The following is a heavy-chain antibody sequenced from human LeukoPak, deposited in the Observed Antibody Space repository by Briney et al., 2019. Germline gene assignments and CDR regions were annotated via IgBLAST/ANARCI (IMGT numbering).Heavy chain of an antibody. CDR1: GFTFSSYA. Sequence: GGSLRLSCAASGFTFSSYAMSWVRQAPGKGLEWVSAISGSGGSTYYADSVKGRFTISRDNSKNTLYLQMNSLRAEDTAVYYCAKDTYYYDSRGYYLFDYWGQGTLVTVSS. J-gene: IGHJ4*02. V-gene: IGHV3-23*01. CDR3: AKDTYYYDSRGYYLFDY. CDR2: ISGSGGST. D-gene: IGHD3-22*01.